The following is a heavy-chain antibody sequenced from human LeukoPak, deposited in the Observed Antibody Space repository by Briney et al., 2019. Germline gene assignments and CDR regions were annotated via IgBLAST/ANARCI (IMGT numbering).Heavy chain of an antibody. V-gene: IGHV1-2*02. CDR1: GYTFTCYY. D-gene: IGHD5-12*01. CDR2: INPNSGGT. J-gene: IGHJ4*02. Sequence: ASVQVSCKASGYTFTCYYVHWVRQAPGQGLEWMGWINPNSGGTNYAQKFQGRVTMTRDTSISTAYMELSRLRSDDTAVYYCARGDRVDTVADYWGQGTLVTVPS. CDR3: ARGDRVDTVADY.